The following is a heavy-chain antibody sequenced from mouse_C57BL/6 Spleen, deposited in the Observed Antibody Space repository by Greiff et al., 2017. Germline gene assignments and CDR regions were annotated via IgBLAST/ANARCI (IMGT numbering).Heavy chain of an antibody. V-gene: IGHV1-15*01. J-gene: IGHJ2*01. CDR1: GYTFTDYE. CDR2: IDPETGGT. CDR3: TRYGNYYGSDY. Sequence: VQLQQSGAELVRPGASVTLSCKASGYTFTDYEMHWVKQTPVHGLEWIGAIDPETGGTAYNQKFKGKAILTADKSSSTAYMERRSLTSEDSAVYYCTRYGNYYGSDYWGQGTTLTVSS. D-gene: IGHD1-1*01.